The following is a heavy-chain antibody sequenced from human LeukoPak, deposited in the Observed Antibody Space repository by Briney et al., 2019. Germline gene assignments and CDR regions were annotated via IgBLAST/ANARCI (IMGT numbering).Heavy chain of an antibody. CDR3: ARGSFLITFGGFIG. Sequence: GGSLRLSCATSGFTFSDYYMSWIRQAPGKGLEWVSYISSSGSPIYYADSVKGRFTISRDDAKNSLFLQMNSLRAEDTAVYYCARGSFLITFGGFIGWGQGTLVTVSS. D-gene: IGHD3-16*02. V-gene: IGHV3-11*04. J-gene: IGHJ4*02. CDR2: ISSSGSPI. CDR1: GFTFSDYY.